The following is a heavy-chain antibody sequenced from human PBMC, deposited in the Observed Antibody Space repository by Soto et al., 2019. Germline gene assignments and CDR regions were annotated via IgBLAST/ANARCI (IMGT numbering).Heavy chain of an antibody. J-gene: IGHJ4*02. V-gene: IGHV4-39*01. CDR2: IYYSGNA. Sequence: SETLSLTCTVSGGSISSRSYYWGWIRQPPGKGLEWIGSIYYSGNAYYNPSLKSRVAVSVDTSKNQFSLKVTSVTATDTAVYYCARHKDTSSRYLLPDFWGQGTLVTVSS. D-gene: IGHD6-13*01. CDR1: GGSISSRSYY. CDR3: ARHKDTSSRYLLPDF.